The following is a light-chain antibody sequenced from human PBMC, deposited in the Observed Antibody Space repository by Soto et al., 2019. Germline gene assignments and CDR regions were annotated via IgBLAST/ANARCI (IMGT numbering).Light chain of an antibody. J-gene: IGKJ4*01. Sequence: DIQMTQSPSSLSASVGDRVTITCRASQSISSYLNWYQQKPGKAPKLLIYDASTLETGVPSRFSGSESGTEFTLTISSLQPDDFATYYCQQYNTYPLTFGGGTKVDIK. CDR3: QQYNTYPLT. V-gene: IGKV1-5*01. CDR1: QSISSY. CDR2: DAS.